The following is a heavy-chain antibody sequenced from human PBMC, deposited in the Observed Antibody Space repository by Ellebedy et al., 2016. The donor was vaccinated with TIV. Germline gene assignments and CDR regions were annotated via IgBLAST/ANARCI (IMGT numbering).Heavy chain of an antibody. Sequence: GESLKISCAASGFTFNSYAINWVRQAPGEGLEWVATISYDGSDKYYADSVKGRFTISRDNANKSVFLQMNSLRAEDTAIYYCASCIGDCYRYWYFDLWGRGTLVTVSS. V-gene: IGHV3-30*07. CDR2: ISYDGSDK. D-gene: IGHD2-21*02. CDR1: GFTFNSYA. CDR3: ASCIGDCYRYWYFDL. J-gene: IGHJ2*01.